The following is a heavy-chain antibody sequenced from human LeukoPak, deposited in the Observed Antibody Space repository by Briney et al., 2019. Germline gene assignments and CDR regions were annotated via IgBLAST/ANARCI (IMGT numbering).Heavy chain of an antibody. J-gene: IGHJ4*02. V-gene: IGHV3-9*01. CDR3: ARLRAARGPIDY. CDR1: GFTFDDYA. CDR2: ISWNNGSI. Sequence: GGSLRLSCAASGFTFDDYAMHWVRQAPEKGLEWVSGISWNNGSIGYADSVKGRFTISRDNAENSLYLQMNSLRAEDTAVYYCARLRAARGPIDYWGQGTLVTVSS. D-gene: IGHD3-16*01.